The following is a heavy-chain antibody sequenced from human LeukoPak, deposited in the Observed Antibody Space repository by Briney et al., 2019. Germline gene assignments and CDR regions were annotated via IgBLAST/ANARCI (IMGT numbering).Heavy chain of an antibody. Sequence: GGSLRLSCAASGFTFSDYYMSWIRQAPGKGLEWVSYISSSGSTIYYADSVKGRFTISRDNAKNSLYLQMNSLRAEDAAVYYCARAPNYDYVWGSFRFSPRGGNYFDYWGQGTLVTVSS. CDR3: ARAPNYDYVWGSFRFSPRGGNYFDY. V-gene: IGHV3-11*04. CDR1: GFTFSDYY. D-gene: IGHD3-16*02. CDR2: ISSSGSTI. J-gene: IGHJ4*02.